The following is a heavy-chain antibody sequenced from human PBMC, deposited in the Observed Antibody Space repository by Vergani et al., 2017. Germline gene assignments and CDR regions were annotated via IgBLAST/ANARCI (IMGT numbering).Heavy chain of an antibody. CDR2: ISNSGNTI. V-gene: IGHV3-11*01. Sequence: QVQLVESGGGVVQPGRSLRLSCAASGFSFSDHYMTCIRQAPGKGLEWVSYISNSGNTIEYADSVKGRFTISRDNSKNSLYLQMNSLRTEDTALYYCAKDISGWTEYYYYYYGMDVWGQGTTVTVSS. CDR3: AKDISGWTEYYYYYYGMDV. D-gene: IGHD6-19*01. CDR1: GFSFSDHY. J-gene: IGHJ6*02.